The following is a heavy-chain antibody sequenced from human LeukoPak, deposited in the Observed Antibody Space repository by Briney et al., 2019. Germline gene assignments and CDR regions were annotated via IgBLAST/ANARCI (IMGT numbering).Heavy chain of an antibody. Sequence: SETLSLTCTVSGGSISSSSYYWGWIRQPPGEGLEWIGSIYYSGSTYYNPSLKSRVTISVDTSKNQFSLKLSSVTAADTAVYYCARDLIYGSGEYWGQGTLVTVSS. D-gene: IGHD3-10*01. J-gene: IGHJ4*02. CDR2: IYYSGST. CDR1: GGSISSSSYY. V-gene: IGHV4-39*02. CDR3: ARDLIYGSGEY.